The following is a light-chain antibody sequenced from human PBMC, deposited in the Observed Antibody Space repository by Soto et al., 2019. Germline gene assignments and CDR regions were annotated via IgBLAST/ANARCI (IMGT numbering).Light chain of an antibody. CDR1: QSVSSY. V-gene: IGKV3-11*01. CDR3: QQYNDWPLT. CDR2: DAS. Sequence: EIVLTQSPVTLSLSPGERATLSCRASQSVSSYLAWYQQKPGQAPRLLIYDASNRATGIPARFSGSGSGTEFTLTISSLQSEDFALYYCQQYNDWPLTFGQGTKVDIK. J-gene: IGKJ1*01.